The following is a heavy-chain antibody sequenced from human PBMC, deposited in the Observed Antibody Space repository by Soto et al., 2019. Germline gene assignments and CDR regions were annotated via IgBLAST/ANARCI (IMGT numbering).Heavy chain of an antibody. D-gene: IGHD3-10*01. Sequence: GGSLRLSCAASGFTFSSYSMNWVRQAPGKGLEWVSSISSSSSYIYYADSVKGLFTISRDNAKNSLYLQMNSLRAEDTAVYYCARAEDLYYYGSGSAFDIWGQGTMVTVSS. V-gene: IGHV3-21*01. CDR1: GFTFSSYS. J-gene: IGHJ3*02. CDR2: ISSSSSYI. CDR3: ARAEDLYYYGSGSAFDI.